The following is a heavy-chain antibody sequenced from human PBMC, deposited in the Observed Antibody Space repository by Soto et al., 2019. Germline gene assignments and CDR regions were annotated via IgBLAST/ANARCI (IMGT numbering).Heavy chain of an antibody. CDR1: GGTFSTYT. CDR2: ILPIFGTA. D-gene: IGHD6-13*01. CDR3: ARGFHGLVAAAATSWFDP. J-gene: IGHJ5*02. Sequence: QVQLVQSGAEVKKPGSSVKVSCKASGGTFSTYTFTWVRQAPGQGLEWMGGILPIFGTANYAQKFQGRVTITADESTSTGYMELSGLRSEDTAVYYCARGFHGLVAAAATSWFDPWGQGTLVTVSS. V-gene: IGHV1-69*01.